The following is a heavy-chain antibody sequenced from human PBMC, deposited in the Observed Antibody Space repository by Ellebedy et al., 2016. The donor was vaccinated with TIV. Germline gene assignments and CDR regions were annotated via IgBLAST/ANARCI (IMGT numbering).Heavy chain of an antibody. J-gene: IGHJ3*02. CDR1: GFTVNSNY. V-gene: IGHV3-66*01. CDR3: ASETFNDVDLEIWGVLDI. Sequence: GGSLRLSCSVSGFTVNSNYMSWVRQAPGKGLEWVSLISVDGTTYYADSVKGRFSISRNISENTLFLQMNSLRAEDTALYYCASETFNDVDLEIWGVLDIWGRGTMVTVSS. CDR2: ISVDGTT. D-gene: IGHD1-1*01.